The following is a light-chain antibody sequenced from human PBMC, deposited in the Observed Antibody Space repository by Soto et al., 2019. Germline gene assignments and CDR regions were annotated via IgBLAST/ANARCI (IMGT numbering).Light chain of an antibody. Sequence: EIVLTQSPATLFLSPGERATLSCRASQSVGSYLAWYQQKPGQAPRLLIHDASNRATGIPARFSGSGSGTDFTLTISSLEPEDYAVYYCQQYGSSPSLTFGGGTKVDIK. CDR3: QQYGSSPSLT. J-gene: IGKJ4*01. V-gene: IGKV3-11*01. CDR1: QSVGSY. CDR2: DAS.